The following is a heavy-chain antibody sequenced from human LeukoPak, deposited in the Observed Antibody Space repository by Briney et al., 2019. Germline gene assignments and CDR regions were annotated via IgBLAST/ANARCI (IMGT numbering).Heavy chain of an antibody. CDR3: ARHVGQNKYYYYYGMDV. J-gene: IGHJ6*02. CDR1: GGSISSSSYY. CDR2: IYYSGST. D-gene: IGHD1/OR15-1a*01. Sequence: SETLSLTCTVSGGSISSSSYYWGWIRQPPGKGLEWIGSIYYSGSTYYNPSLKSRVTISVDTSKNQFSLKLSSVTAADTAVYCCARHVGQNKYYYYYGMDVWGQGTTVTVSS. V-gene: IGHV4-39*01.